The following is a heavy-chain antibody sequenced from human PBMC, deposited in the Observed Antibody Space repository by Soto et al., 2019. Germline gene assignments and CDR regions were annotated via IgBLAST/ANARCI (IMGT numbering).Heavy chain of an antibody. Sequence: GESLKISCKGSGYSFTSYWIGWVRQMPGKGLEWMGIIYPGDSDTRYSPSFQGQVTISADKSISTAYLQWSSLKASDTAMYYCARHRGGGYYYDSSGYFDYWGQGTLVTVSS. V-gene: IGHV5-51*01. J-gene: IGHJ4*02. CDR2: IYPGDSDT. CDR3: ARHRGGGYYYDSSGYFDY. CDR1: GYSFTSYW. D-gene: IGHD3-22*01.